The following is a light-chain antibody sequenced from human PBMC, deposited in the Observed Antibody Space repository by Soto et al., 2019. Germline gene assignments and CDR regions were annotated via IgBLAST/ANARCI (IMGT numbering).Light chain of an antibody. Sequence: QSVLTQPASVSGSPGQSITISCTGTSNDIGPYNYVSWYQQHPGKAPRLLIYDVTNRPSGVSDRFSGSKSGRTASLTISGLQAEDEADYYCSSYTSIIAVGFGGGTKLTVL. V-gene: IGLV2-14*03. CDR3: SSYTSIIAVG. CDR2: DVT. CDR1: SNDIGPYNY. J-gene: IGLJ2*01.